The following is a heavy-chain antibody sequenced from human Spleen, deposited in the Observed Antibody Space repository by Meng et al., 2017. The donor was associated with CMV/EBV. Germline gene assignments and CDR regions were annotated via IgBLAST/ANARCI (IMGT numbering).Heavy chain of an antibody. D-gene: IGHD2-21*02. Sequence: VQLVQSGAEVKKPGESLKISCKGSGYRFGGYWIAWVRQMPGKGLEWMGIMYPGDSDTRYSPSFQGQVTISADRSINTAYLQWNSLKASDTAIYFCARLGCAGDCELDYWGQGTLVTVSS. CDR3: ARLGCAGDCELDY. CDR2: MYPGDSDT. CDR1: GYRFGGYW. V-gene: IGHV5-51*03. J-gene: IGHJ4*02.